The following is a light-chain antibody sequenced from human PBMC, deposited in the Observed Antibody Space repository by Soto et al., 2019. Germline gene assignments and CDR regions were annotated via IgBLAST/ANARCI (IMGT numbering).Light chain of an antibody. J-gene: IGKJ1*01. Sequence: EIVMTQSPATLSVSPGDRDTLSCRASQSVRNNLAWYQQKPGQAPRLLIYGASTRATSIAARFSGSGSGTEFTLTINSLQSDDFAVYFCQHYHNWPPWTFGQGTKVEFK. V-gene: IGKV3-15*01. CDR1: QSVRNN. CDR3: QHYHNWPPWT. CDR2: GAS.